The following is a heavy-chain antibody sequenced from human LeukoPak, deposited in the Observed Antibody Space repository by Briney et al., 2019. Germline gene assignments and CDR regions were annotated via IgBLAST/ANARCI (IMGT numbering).Heavy chain of an antibody. D-gene: IGHD5-18*01. Sequence: HPGGSLRLSRAASGFTFRAYWMSWVRQAPGKGLEWVANINQDGSEKDYVDSVEGRFTISRDNARNSLYLQMNTLRAEDTAVYFCARLRYTYGKNFDYWGQGALVTVSS. CDR1: GFTFRAYW. CDR2: INQDGSEK. CDR3: ARLRYTYGKNFDY. J-gene: IGHJ4*02. V-gene: IGHV3-7*01.